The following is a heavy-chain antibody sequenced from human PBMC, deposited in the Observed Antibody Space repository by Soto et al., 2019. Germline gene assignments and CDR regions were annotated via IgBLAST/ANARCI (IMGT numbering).Heavy chain of an antibody. CDR2: TYYKSKWYN. J-gene: IGHJ3*02. CDR1: GDSFSTNIVG. V-gene: IGHV6-1*01. D-gene: IGHD2-8*01. CDR3: ARNIMSGSGVFDI. Sequence: QTLSLTCAISGDSFSTNIVGWNWIRQSPSRGLEWLGRTYYKSKWYNDYAPSVKSRITINPDTSKNQFSLQLNSVTPEDTAVYYCARNIMSGSGVFDIWGQGTMVTVSS.